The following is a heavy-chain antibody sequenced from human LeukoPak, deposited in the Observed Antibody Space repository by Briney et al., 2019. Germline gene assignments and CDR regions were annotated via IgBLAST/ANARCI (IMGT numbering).Heavy chain of an antibody. CDR1: GGSISSSSYH. Sequence: SETLSLTCTVSGGSISSSSYHWGWIRQPPGKGLEWIGSIYYSGSTYYNPSLKSRVTISVDTSKNQFSLKLSSVTAADTAVYYCAVGYSYGTPYDHWGQGTLVTVSS. CDR2: IYYSGST. CDR3: AVGYSYGTPYDH. D-gene: IGHD5-18*01. V-gene: IGHV4-39*01. J-gene: IGHJ4*02.